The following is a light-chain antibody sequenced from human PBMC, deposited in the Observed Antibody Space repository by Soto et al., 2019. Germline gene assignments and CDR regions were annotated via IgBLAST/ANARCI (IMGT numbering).Light chain of an antibody. CDR2: SNN. CDR1: SSNIGSNT. Sequence: ALTQPPSASGTPGQRVTISCSGSSSNIGSNTVNWYQQLPGTAPKLLIYSNNQRPSGVPDRFSGSKSGTSASLAISGLQSEDEADYYCAAWDDSLNDHVVFGGGTKVTVL. J-gene: IGLJ2*01. V-gene: IGLV1-44*01. CDR3: AAWDDSLNDHVV.